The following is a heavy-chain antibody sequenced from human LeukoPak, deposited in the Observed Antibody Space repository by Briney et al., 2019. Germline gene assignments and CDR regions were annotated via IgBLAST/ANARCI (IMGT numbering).Heavy chain of an antibody. D-gene: IGHD3-22*01. CDR2: IIPILGIA. Sequence: GASVKVSCKASGGTFSSYAISWVRQAPGQGLEWMGRIIPILGIANYAQKFQGRVTITADKSTSTAYMELSSLRSEDTAVYYCARAITYYYDSSGYYYWGQGTLVTVSS. J-gene: IGHJ4*02. V-gene: IGHV1-69*04. CDR3: ARAITYYYDSSGYYY. CDR1: GGTFSSYA.